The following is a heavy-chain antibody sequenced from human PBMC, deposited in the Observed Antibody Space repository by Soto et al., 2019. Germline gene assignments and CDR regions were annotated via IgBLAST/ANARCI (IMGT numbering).Heavy chain of an antibody. V-gene: IGHV4-31*03. D-gene: IGHD2-15*01. CDR3: AREVGGVGVVAARDYYYYYMDV. Sequence: PSETLSLTCTVSGGSISSGGYYWSWIRQHPGKGLEWIGYIYYSGSTYYNPSLKSRVTISVDTSKNQFSLKLSSVTAADTAVYYCAREVGGVGVVAARDYYYYYMDVWGKGTTVTVSS. CDR1: GGSISSGGYY. J-gene: IGHJ6*03. CDR2: IYYSGST.